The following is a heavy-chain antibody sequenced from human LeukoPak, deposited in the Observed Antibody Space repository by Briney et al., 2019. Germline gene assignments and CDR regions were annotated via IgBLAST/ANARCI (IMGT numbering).Heavy chain of an antibody. Sequence: SETLSLTCTVSGXSISSYYWSWIRQPPGKGLEWIGYIYYSGSTNYNPSLKSRVTISVDTSKNQFSLKLSSVTAADTAVYYCASYTSSGGYWGQGTLVTVSS. CDR2: IYYSGST. D-gene: IGHD4-23*01. J-gene: IGHJ4*02. V-gene: IGHV4-59*01. CDR3: ASYTSSGGY. CDR1: GXSISSYY.